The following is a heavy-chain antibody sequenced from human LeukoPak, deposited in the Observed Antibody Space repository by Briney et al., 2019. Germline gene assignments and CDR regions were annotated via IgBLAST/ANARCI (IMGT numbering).Heavy chain of an antibody. CDR1: GGISHPYA. D-gene: IGHD1-26*01. CDR2: ITPLVSTT. CDR3: ARGNGTYTPSDH. J-gene: IGHJ4*02. Sequence: SVKVSCKASGGISHPYAIAWPRQAPGQGLEWMGGITPLVSTTVYARQLQGRVTFTADEATRTVYMELRSLSSDDTAIYYCARGNGTYTPSDHWGQGTLVTVSS. V-gene: IGHV1-69*13.